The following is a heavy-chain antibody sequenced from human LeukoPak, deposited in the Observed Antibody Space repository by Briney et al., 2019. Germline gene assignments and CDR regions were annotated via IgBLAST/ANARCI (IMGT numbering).Heavy chain of an antibody. CDR1: GGTFSSYA. Sequence: ASVKVSCTASGGTFSSYAISWVQQAPGQGLEWMGWMNPNSGNTGYAQKFQGRVTMTRNTSISTAYMELSSLRSEDTAVYYCARAGNIAAAGSYDYWGQGTLVTVFS. V-gene: IGHV1-8*02. J-gene: IGHJ4*02. CDR2: MNPNSGNT. D-gene: IGHD6-13*01. CDR3: ARAGNIAAAGSYDY.